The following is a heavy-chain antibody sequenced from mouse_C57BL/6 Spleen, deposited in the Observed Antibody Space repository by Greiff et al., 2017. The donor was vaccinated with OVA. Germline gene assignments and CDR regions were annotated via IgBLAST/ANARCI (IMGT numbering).Heavy chain of an antibody. D-gene: IGHD4-1*01. CDR2: ISSGSSTI. CDR3: ARAGTAWFAY. CDR1: GFTFSDYG. V-gene: IGHV5-17*01. Sequence: VQLKESGGGLVKPGGSLKLSCAASGFTFSDYGMHWVRQAPEKGLEWVAYISSGSSTIYYADTVKGRFTISRDNAKNTLFLQMTSLRSEDTAMYYCARAGTAWFAYWGQGTLVTVSA. J-gene: IGHJ3*01.